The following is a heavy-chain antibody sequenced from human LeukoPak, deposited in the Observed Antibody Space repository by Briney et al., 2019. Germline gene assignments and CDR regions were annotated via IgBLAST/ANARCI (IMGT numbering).Heavy chain of an antibody. Sequence: APVKPSCKASGYTFSGYYMHWVRQAPGQGLEWMGWINPNSGGTNYAQKFQGRVTMTRDTSISTAYMELSRLRSDDTAVYYCARGYPLSTTAAGTYFQRWGQGILVSVFS. CDR3: ARGYPLSTTAAGTYFQR. CDR1: GYTFSGYY. J-gene: IGHJ1*01. V-gene: IGHV1-2*02. CDR2: INPNSGGT. D-gene: IGHD6-13*01.